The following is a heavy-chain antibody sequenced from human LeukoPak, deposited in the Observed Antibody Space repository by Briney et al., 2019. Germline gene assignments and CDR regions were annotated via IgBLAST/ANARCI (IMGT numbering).Heavy chain of an antibody. J-gene: IGHJ6*03. D-gene: IGHD2-15*01. CDR3: ARGGSSTPYYYYMDV. CDR2: IIHIFGTA. CDR1: VGTFISYA. V-gene: IGHV1-69*05. Sequence: GSSVKVSCKPSVGTFISYANSWLRQAPGHRLEWMGGIIHIFGTAKYAQKFQGRVTITTDEYTRTAYMELSRLRSEDTAVYYCARGGSSTPYYYYMDVWGKGTTVTVSS.